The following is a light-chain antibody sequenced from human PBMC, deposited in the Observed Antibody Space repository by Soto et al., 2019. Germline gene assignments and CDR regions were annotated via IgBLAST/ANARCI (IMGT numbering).Light chain of an antibody. Sequence: EIVMTQSPATLSVSPGERATLSCSASQSVSSNLAWYQQKPGQAPRLLIYGASTRATGIPAWFSGSGSGTEFTLTISSLQSEDFAVSYCQQYNNWPQTFGQGTKVEIK. V-gene: IGKV3-15*01. CDR3: QQYNNWPQT. J-gene: IGKJ1*01. CDR2: GAS. CDR1: QSVSSN.